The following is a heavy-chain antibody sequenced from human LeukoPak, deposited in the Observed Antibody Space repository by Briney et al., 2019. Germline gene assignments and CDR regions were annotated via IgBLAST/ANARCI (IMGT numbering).Heavy chain of an antibody. CDR2: IYYSGST. CDR3: ARVSSLGRGVYYYYYMDV. D-gene: IGHD3-10*01. J-gene: IGHJ6*03. Sequence: PGGSLRLSCEASGFTFSTFAMIWVRQPPGKGLEWIGYIYYSGSTNYNPSLKSRVTISVDTSKNQFSLKLSSVTAADTAVYYCARVSSLGRGVYYYYYMDVWGKGTTVTVSS. CDR1: GFTFSTFA. V-gene: IGHV4-59*01.